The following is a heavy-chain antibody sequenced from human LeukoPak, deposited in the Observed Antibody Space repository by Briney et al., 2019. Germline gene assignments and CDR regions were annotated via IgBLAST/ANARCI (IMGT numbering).Heavy chain of an antibody. V-gene: IGHV3-64D*06. CDR1: GFTVTHYA. CDR2: VDANGRTT. CDR3: YCRDDLPA. Sequence: GGSLRLSCSASGFTVTHYAMHWVRQAPGKGLEYVSAVDANGRTTYYAESVKGRFTISRDDSKNTLYLHMSSLRPEDTAIYYCYCRDDLPAWGQGTLVTISS. D-gene: IGHD5-24*01. J-gene: IGHJ5*02.